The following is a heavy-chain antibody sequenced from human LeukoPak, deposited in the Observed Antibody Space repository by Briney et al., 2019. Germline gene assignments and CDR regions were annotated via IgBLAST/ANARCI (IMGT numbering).Heavy chain of an antibody. Sequence: ASVKVSCKAFGYTFTGYYMHWVRQAPGQGLEWMGWINTNSGGTNYAQKFQGRVTMTRDTSISTAYMELSRLRSDDTAVHYCARDWGYYDSRGYCDYWGQGTLVTVSS. J-gene: IGHJ4*02. CDR1: GYTFTGYY. CDR2: INTNSGGT. V-gene: IGHV1-2*02. D-gene: IGHD3-22*01. CDR3: ARDWGYYDSRGYCDY.